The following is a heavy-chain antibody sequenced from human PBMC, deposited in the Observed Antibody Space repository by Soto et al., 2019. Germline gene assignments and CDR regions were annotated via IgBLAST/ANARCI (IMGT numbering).Heavy chain of an antibody. J-gene: IGHJ3*02. V-gene: IGHV1-18*01. D-gene: IGHD3-22*01. CDR2: ISAYNGNT. CDR3: ARLLRGYYLYAFDI. Sequence: ASVKVSCKASCYTFTSYGISWVRQAPGQGLEWMGWISAYNGNTNYAQKLQGRVTMTTDTSTSTAYMELRSLRSDDTAVYYCARLLRGYYLYAFDIWGQGTMVTVSS. CDR1: CYTFTSYG.